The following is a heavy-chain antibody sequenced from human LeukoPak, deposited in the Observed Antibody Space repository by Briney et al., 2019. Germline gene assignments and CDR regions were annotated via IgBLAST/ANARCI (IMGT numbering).Heavy chain of an antibody. Sequence: GESLRLSCAASGFMFSSYTMTWARQTPGKGLEWVSSISSSGTTIYYADSLKGRFTISRDNGKKSLYLQMNSLRAEDTAVYYCVRGGYYDSRDAFHVWGQGTVVTVSS. CDR1: GFMFSSYT. J-gene: IGHJ3*01. CDR2: ISSSGTTI. V-gene: IGHV3-21*01. CDR3: VRGGYYDSRDAFHV. D-gene: IGHD3-22*01.